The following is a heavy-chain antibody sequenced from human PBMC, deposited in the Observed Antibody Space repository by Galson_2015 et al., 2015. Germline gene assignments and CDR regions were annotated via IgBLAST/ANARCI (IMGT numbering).Heavy chain of an antibody. J-gene: IGHJ4*02. CDR2: INAGNGNT. CDR1: GYTFTSYA. D-gene: IGHD3-16*02. Sequence: SVKVSCKASGYTFTSYAMHWVRQAPGQRLEWMGWINAGNGNTKYSQKFQGRVTITRDTSASTAYMELSSLRSEDTAVYYCAREPPGGYPMDYWGQGTLVTVSS. V-gene: IGHV1-3*01. CDR3: AREPPGGYPMDY.